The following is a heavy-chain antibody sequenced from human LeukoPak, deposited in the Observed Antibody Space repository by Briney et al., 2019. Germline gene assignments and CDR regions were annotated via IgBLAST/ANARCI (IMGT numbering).Heavy chain of an antibody. CDR2: TYYSGST. V-gene: IGHV4-39*07. CDR3: ARHPGYSYAYVDY. CDR1: GGSISSSSYY. D-gene: IGHD5-18*01. Sequence: PSETLSLTCTVSGGSISSSSYYWGWIRQPPGKGLEWIGSTYYSGSTYYNPSLKSRVTISVDTSKNQFSLKLSSVTAADTAVYYCARHPGYSYAYVDYWGQGTLVTVSS. J-gene: IGHJ4*02.